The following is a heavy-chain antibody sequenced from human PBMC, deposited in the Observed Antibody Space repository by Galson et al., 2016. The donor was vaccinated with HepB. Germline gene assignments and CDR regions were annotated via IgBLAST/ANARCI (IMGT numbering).Heavy chain of an antibody. D-gene: IGHD4-23*01. CDR3: VADHGGFDALDF. CDR2: IGRNTYGVTI. V-gene: IGHV3-49*03. CDR1: GFTFVDYA. J-gene: IGHJ4*02. Sequence: SLRLSCAASGFTFVDYAMGWCRQAPGQGLEWIGYIGRNTYGVTIRYAASVKGRFTISRDDSKNIAYLQMDSLNAEDTAIYYCVADHGGFDALDFWGQGTLVTVSS.